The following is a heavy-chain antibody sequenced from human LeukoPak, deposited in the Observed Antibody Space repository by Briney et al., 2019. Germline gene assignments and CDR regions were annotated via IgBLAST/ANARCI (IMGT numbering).Heavy chain of an antibody. Sequence: ASVKVSCKASGYTFISYGISWVRQAPGQGLEWMGWISAYNGNTNYAQKLQGRVTMTTDTYTSTTYMELRSLRSDDTAVYYCARSSSSRENWFDPWGQGTLVTVSS. CDR3: ARSSSSRENWFDP. J-gene: IGHJ5*02. V-gene: IGHV1-18*01. CDR2: ISAYNGNT. D-gene: IGHD6-6*01. CDR1: GYTFISYG.